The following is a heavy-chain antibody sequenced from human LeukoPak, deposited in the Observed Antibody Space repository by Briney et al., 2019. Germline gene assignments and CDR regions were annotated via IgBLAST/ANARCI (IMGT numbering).Heavy chain of an antibody. CDR3: ARAGYGSGSYLGYYYYYMDV. V-gene: IGHV4-61*02. CDR2: IYTSGST. Sequence: SGTLSLTCTVSGGSISSGSYYWSWIRQPAGKGLEWIGRIYTSGSTNYNPSLKSRVTISVDTSKNQFSLKLSSVTAADTAVYYCARAGYGSGSYLGYYYYYMDVWGKGTTVTISS. D-gene: IGHD3-10*01. J-gene: IGHJ6*03. CDR1: GGSISSGSYY.